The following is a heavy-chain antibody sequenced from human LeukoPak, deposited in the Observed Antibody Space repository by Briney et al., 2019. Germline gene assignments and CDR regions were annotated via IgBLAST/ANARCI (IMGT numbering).Heavy chain of an antibody. J-gene: IGHJ4*02. CDR3: TYYGYVWESCREPYFDC. CDR1: GGSFSGYY. V-gene: IGHV4-34*03. D-gene: IGHD3-16*02. CDR2: INHSGST. Sequence: PSETLSLTCAVYGGSFSGYYWSWIRQPPGKGLEWIGEINHSGSTNYNPSLKSRVTISVDTSMNQFSLKLSSVTAAYTAVYYCTYYGYVWESCREPYFDCWGQGTLVTVSS.